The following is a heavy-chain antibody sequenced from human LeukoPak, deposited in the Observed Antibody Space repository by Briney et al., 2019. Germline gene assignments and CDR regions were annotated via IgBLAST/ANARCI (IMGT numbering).Heavy chain of an antibody. D-gene: IGHD3-9*01. Sequence: SETLSLTCTVSGGSISSGDYYWSWIRQPPGKGLEWIGYIYYSGSTYYNPSLKSRVTISVDTSKNQFSLKLSSVTAADTAVYYCARHILTGYLVDYWGQGTLVTVSS. CDR3: ARHILTGYLVDY. V-gene: IGHV4-30-4*08. CDR1: GGSISSGDYY. CDR2: IYYSGST. J-gene: IGHJ4*02.